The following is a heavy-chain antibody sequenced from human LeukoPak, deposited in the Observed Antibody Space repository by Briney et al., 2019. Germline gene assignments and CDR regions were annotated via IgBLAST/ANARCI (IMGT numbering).Heavy chain of an antibody. D-gene: IGHD5-18*01. J-gene: IGHJ3*02. CDR1: GFTFSSNS. V-gene: IGHV3-48*01. CDR2: ISSSSSTI. Sequence: GGSLRLSCAASGFTFSSNSMNWVRQAPGKGLEWVSYISSSSSTIYYADSVKGRFTISRDNAKNTLYLQMNSLRAEDTAVYYCARGGYSYGPTDAFDIWGQGTMVTVSS. CDR3: ARGGYSYGPTDAFDI.